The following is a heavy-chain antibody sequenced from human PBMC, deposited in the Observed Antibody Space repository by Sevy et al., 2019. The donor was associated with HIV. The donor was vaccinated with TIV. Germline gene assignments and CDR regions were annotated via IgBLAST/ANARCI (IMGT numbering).Heavy chain of an antibody. D-gene: IGHD2-2*01. V-gene: IGHV1-69*13. CDR1: GGTFSSYA. J-gene: IGHJ6*02. CDR3: ARVLLVVVPAARNYYYYGMDV. Sequence: ASVKVSCKASGGTFSSYAISWVRQAPGQGLEWMGGIMPIFGTANCAQKFQGRVTITADESTSTAYMELSSLRSEDTAVYYCARVLLVVVPAARNYYYYGMDVWGQGTTVTVSS. CDR2: IMPIFGTA.